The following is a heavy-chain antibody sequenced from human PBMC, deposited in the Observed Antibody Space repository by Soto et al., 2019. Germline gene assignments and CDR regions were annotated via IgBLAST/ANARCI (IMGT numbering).Heavy chain of an antibody. CDR1: GFTFSVAS. CDR3: AIEGAGFGH. CDR2: IRSKANNYAT. Sequence: EVQLVESGGGLVQPWGSVRLSCAASGFTFSVASMHWVRQAPGKGLEWLGRIRSKANNYATTYSESVKSRFIISSEDSKDTMFLQMSGLRTEDTAMYDSAIEGAGFGHWGQGTLVTVSS. V-gene: IGHV3-73*01. J-gene: IGHJ4*02. D-gene: IGHD1-26*01.